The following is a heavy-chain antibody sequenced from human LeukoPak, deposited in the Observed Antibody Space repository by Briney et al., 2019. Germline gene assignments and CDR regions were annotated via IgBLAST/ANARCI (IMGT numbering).Heavy chain of an antibody. D-gene: IGHD3-22*01. CDR2: ISSSGST. CDR3: ARGPYSYDSSGAFDI. CDR1: GDSISTSKSY. Sequence: SETLSLTCTVSGDSISTSKSYWSWIRQPAGKGLEWIGRISSSGSTNYNPSLKSRVTISVDTSKHQFSLKLRSVTAADTAVYFCARGPYSYDSSGAFDIWGQGTMVTVSS. J-gene: IGHJ3*02. V-gene: IGHV4-61*02.